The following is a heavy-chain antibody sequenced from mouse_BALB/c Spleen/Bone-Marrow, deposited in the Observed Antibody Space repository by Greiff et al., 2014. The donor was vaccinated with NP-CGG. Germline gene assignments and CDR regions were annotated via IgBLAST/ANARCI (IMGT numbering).Heavy chain of an antibody. CDR1: GHSFTSYW. J-gene: IGHJ1*01. Sequence: VQLQQSGTVLTRPGASGKMSCKASGHSFTSYWMHWGKKRPGQGLEWIGAIYPGNSDTTYNQKFKGKAKLTAVTSASTAYMELSSLTNEDSAVYYCTRNWDWYFDVWGAGTTVTVSS. D-gene: IGHD4-1*01. CDR3: TRNWDWYFDV. CDR2: IYPGNSDT. V-gene: IGHV1-5*01.